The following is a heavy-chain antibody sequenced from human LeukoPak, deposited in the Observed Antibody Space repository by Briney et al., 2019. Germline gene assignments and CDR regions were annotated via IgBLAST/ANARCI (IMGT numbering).Heavy chain of an antibody. D-gene: IGHD5-12*01. CDR3: ARAGGYSGYDLDY. V-gene: IGHV4-59*01. CDR1: GGSISSYY. Sequence: SETLSLICTVSGGSISSYYWSWIRQPPGKGLEWIGYIYYSGSTNYNPSLKSRVTISVDTSKNQFSLKLSSVTAADTAVYYCARAGGYSGYDLDYWGQGTLVTVSS. CDR2: IYYSGST. J-gene: IGHJ4*02.